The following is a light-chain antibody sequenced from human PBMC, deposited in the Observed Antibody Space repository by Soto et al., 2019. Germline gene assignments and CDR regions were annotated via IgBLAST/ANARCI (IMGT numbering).Light chain of an antibody. CDR2: DVS. J-gene: IGLJ3*02. CDR3: CSYAGSYTVV. Sequence: QSALTQPRSVSGSPGQSVNISCTGTSSDVGAYNYVSWYQQHPGKVPKLMIYDVSRRPSGVLDRFSGSKSGNTASLTISGLQADDDADYYCCSYAGSYTVVFGGGTKVTVL. V-gene: IGLV2-11*01. CDR1: SSDVGAYNY.